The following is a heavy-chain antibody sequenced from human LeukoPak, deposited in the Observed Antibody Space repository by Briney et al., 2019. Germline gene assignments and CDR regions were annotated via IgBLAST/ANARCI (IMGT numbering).Heavy chain of an antibody. CDR1: GGSFSGYY. CDR2: VNHSGST. Sequence: SETLSLTCAVYGGSFSGYYWSWIRQPPGKGLEWIGEVNHSGSTNYNPSLKSRVTISVDTSKNQFSLKLSSVTAADTAVYYCARGSEDNWNDLLWAFDIWGQGTMVTVSS. D-gene: IGHD1-20*01. V-gene: IGHV4-34*01. J-gene: IGHJ3*02. CDR3: ARGSEDNWNDLLWAFDI.